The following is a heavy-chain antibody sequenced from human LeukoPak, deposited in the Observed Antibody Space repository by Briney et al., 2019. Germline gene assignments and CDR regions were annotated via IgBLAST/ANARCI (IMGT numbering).Heavy chain of an antibody. J-gene: IGHJ5*02. CDR1: GFTFSSYA. Sequence: GGSLRLSCAASGFTFSSYAMSWVRQAPGRGLEWVSAIRGSGGSTYYADSVKGRFTISRDNSKNTLYLQMNSLRAEDTAVYYCAKEITMVRGVKPNWFDPWGQGTLVTVSS. V-gene: IGHV3-23*01. CDR3: AKEITMVRGVKPNWFDP. CDR2: IRGSGGST. D-gene: IGHD3-10*01.